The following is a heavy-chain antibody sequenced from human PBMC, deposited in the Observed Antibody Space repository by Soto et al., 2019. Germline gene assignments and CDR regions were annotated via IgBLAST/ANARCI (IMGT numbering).Heavy chain of an antibody. CDR2: IWYDGSNK. V-gene: IGHV3-33*01. J-gene: IGHJ6*02. Sequence: VQLVESGGGVVQPGRSLRLSCAASGFTFSSYGMHWVRQAPGKGLEWVAVIWYDGSNKYYADSVKGRFTISRDNSKNTLYLQMNSLRAEDTAVYYCARDGRDSNLIAPLYYYYGMDVWGQGTTVTVSS. CDR1: GFTFSSYG. CDR3: ARDGRDSNLIAPLYYYYGMDV. D-gene: IGHD2-21*01.